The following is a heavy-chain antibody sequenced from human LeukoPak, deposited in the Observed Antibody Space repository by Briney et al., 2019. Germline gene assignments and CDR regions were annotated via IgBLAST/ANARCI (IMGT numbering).Heavy chain of an antibody. CDR1: GYSFTSYW. J-gene: IGHJ1*01. CDR3: ARNYGSGSHYIPLGD. D-gene: IGHD3-10*01. Sequence: PGESLKISCKGSGYSFTSYWIGWVRQMPGKGLEWMGIIYPGDSDTRYSPSFQGQVTISADKSISTAYLQWSSLKASDTAMYYCARNYGSGSHYIPLGDWGQGTLVTVSS. CDR2: IYPGDSDT. V-gene: IGHV5-51*01.